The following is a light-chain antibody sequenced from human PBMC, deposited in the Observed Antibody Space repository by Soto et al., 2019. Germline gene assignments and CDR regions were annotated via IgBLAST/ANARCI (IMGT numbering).Light chain of an antibody. CDR1: SSEVGSYNL. J-gene: IGLJ1*01. CDR2: EGN. V-gene: IGLV2-23*01. Sequence: QSSRTQPASVSGSLGQSITISCTGTSSEVGSYNLVSWYQQHPGKAPKLIIYEGNERPSGVSDRSSGSKSGNTASLTISWLQAEDEADYYRCSYAGSSSSRVFGTGTKVTVL. CDR3: CSYAGSSSSRV.